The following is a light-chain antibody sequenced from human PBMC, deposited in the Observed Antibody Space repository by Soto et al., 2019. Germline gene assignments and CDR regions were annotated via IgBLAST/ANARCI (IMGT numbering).Light chain of an antibody. CDR1: QSISSY. CDR2: AAS. J-gene: IGKJ1*01. CDR3: QQSYSTPRT. Sequence: DIHMTHSPSSLSASVGDRVTITCRASQSISSYLNWYQQKPGKAPKLLIYAASSLQSGVPSRFSGSGSGKDFTLTISSLQPEDFATYYCQQSYSTPRTFGQGTKVEIX. V-gene: IGKV1-39*01.